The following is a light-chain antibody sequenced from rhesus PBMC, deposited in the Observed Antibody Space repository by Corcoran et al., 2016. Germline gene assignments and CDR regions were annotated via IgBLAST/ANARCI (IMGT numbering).Light chain of an antibody. CDR3: QETSNLWT. CDR2: GAS. CDR1: QSVSSK. V-gene: IGKV3-31*02. J-gene: IGKJ1*01. Sequence: EIVMTQSPATLSLSPGETATISCRTSQSVSSKLACYQKKPGQAPRLLIYGASSRAAGIPNRFSGSGSETDFTLTISSLEPEDFAVYYCQETSNLWTFGQGTKVEIK.